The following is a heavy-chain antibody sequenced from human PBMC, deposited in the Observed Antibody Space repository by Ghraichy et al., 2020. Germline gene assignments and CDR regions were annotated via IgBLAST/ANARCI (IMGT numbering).Heavy chain of an antibody. CDR2: VHYRGST. V-gene: IGHV4-61*01. D-gene: IGHD1-1*01. CDR1: GGSFSSVSYS. J-gene: IGHJ6*02. Sequence: SETLSLTCTVSGGSFSSVSYSWIWIRQPPGKGLEWIGYVHYRGSTNYNPSLSSRLTVSVDTSKNQIPLNLRSVTAADAAVYYCARATKPNFYSYYAMDVWGQGTTVTVSS. CDR3: ARATKPNFYSYYAMDV.